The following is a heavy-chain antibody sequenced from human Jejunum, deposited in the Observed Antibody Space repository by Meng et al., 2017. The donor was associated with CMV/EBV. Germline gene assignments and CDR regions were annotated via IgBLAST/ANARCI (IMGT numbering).Heavy chain of an antibody. J-gene: IGHJ4*02. CDR1: GFSFRASV. CDR3: VKDFAWSIDF. Sequence: EVQVVESGGGLFPPGGSLRLSCAASGFSFRASVMHWVRQDPGQGLVWVARINHDGTETIYRDSVRGRFTVSRDNTKNTVSLEMNSLRVEDTALYYCVKDFAWSIDFWGQGVLVTVSS. D-gene: IGHD3-3*01. V-gene: IGHV3-74*01. CDR2: INHDGTET.